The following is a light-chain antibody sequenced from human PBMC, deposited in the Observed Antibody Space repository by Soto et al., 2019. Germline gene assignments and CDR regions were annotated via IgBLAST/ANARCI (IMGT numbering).Light chain of an antibody. J-gene: IGKJ1*01. V-gene: IGKV1-5*01. CDR2: DAS. Sequence: DIQMPQSPSTLSGSVGDRVTITCRASQTISSWLAWYQQKPGKAPKLLIYDASSLESGVPSRFSGSGSGTEFTLTISSLQPDDFATYYCQQYNSYSTFGQGTKVDIK. CDR3: QQYNSYST. CDR1: QTISSW.